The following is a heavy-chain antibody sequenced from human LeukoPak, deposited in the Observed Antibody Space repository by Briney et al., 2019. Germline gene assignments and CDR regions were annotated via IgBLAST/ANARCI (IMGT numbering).Heavy chain of an antibody. CDR3: ARAHYYDSSGYYYGYFHH. V-gene: IGHV1-69*05. CDR2: IIPIFGTA. Sequence: SVKVSCKASGGTFSSYAISWVRQAPGQGLEWMRGIIPIFGTANYAQKFQGRVTITTDESTSTAYMELSSLRSEDTAVYYCARAHYYDSSGYYYGYFHHWGQGTPVTVSS. J-gene: IGHJ1*01. D-gene: IGHD3-22*01. CDR1: GGTFSSYA.